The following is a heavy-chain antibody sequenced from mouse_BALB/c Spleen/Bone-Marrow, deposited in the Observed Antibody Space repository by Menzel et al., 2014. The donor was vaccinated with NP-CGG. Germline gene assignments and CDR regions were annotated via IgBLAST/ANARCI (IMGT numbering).Heavy chain of an antibody. J-gene: IGHJ4*01. CDR1: GYTFTSYW. CDR2: IYPGDGDT. V-gene: IGHV1-87*01. D-gene: IGHD3-1*01. Sequence: VQLQESGAELARPGASVKLSCKASGYTFTSYWMHWVKQRPGQGLEWIGAIYPGDGDTRYNQKFKGKATLTADKSSSTAYMHLSQLACEGSAVYDCAKGGYGNNENNYAMDYWGQGTPVTVSS. CDR3: AKGGYGNNENNYAMDY.